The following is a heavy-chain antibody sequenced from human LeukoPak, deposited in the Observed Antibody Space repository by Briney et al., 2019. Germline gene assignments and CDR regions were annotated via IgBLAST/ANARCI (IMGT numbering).Heavy chain of an antibody. V-gene: IGHV3-7*01. D-gene: IGHD2-2*01. CDR1: GFTFSSYW. CDR2: IKQDGSEK. J-gene: IGHJ4*02. Sequence: GGSLRLSCAASGFTFSSYWMSWVRQAPGKGLEWVANIKQDGSEKYYVDSVKGRFTISRDNAKNSLYLQMNSLRAEDTAVYYCAGVVPAASFDYWGQGTLVTVSS. CDR3: AGVVPAASFDY.